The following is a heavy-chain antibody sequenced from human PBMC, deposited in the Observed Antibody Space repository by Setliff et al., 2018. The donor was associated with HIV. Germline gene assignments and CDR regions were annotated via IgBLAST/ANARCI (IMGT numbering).Heavy chain of an antibody. CDR2: INPNSGDT. D-gene: IGHD6-13*01. J-gene: IGHJ4*02. V-gene: IGHV1-2*02. CDR1: GYIFTDYY. CDR3: YYCAKDKTSSWYGGIDF. Sequence: ASVKVSCKTSGYIFTDYYMHWVRQAPGQGLEWMGWINPNSGDTNYAQKFQGRVTMTRDTSITTAYMELKWLRSDDTADTAVYYCAKDKTSSWYGGIDFWGQGTLVTVSS.